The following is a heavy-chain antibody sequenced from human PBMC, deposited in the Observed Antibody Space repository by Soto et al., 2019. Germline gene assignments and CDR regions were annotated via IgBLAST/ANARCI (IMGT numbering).Heavy chain of an antibody. Sequence: QVQLVESGGGVVQPGRSLRLSCAASGFTFSSFAMHWVRQAPGKGLEWVSLISYVGSNKYYADSVKGRFTISRDNSKNTLYLQMNSLRPEDTAVYSCAKDLRFSSSWSHFDSWGQGALVTVSS. CDR2: ISYVGSNK. V-gene: IGHV3-30*18. CDR1: GFTFSSFA. J-gene: IGHJ4*02. CDR3: AKDLRFSSSWSHFDS. D-gene: IGHD6-13*01.